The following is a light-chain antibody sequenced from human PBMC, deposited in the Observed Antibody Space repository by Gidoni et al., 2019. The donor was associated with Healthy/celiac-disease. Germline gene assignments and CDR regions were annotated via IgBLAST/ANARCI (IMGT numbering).Light chain of an antibody. CDR1: NIGSKS. Sequence: SYFLTQPPSVSVAPGKTARINCGGNNIGSKSVHWDQQKPGQAPVLVIYYDSDRPSGIPERFSGSNSGNTATLTISRVEAGDEADYYCQVWDSSSDHVVFGGGTKLTVL. V-gene: IGLV3-21*04. CDR3: QVWDSSSDHVV. CDR2: YDS. J-gene: IGLJ2*01.